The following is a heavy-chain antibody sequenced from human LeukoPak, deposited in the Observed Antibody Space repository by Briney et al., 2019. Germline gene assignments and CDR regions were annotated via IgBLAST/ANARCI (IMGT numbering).Heavy chain of an antibody. CDR2: ISSNGGRT. Sequence: GGSLRLSCSASGFTFSSYGMHWVRQAPGKGLEYVSGISSNGGRTYYADSVKGRFTISRDNSKNTLYLQMSSLRAEDTAVYYCVRRVTQYYFDYWGQGNLVTVSS. J-gene: IGHJ4*02. CDR1: GFTFSSYG. D-gene: IGHD2-21*02. V-gene: IGHV3-64D*09. CDR3: VRRVTQYYFDY.